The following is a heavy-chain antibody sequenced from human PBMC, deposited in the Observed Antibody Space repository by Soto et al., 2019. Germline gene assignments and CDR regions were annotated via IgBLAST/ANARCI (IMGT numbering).Heavy chain of an antibody. V-gene: IGHV3-48*04. D-gene: IGHD2-15*01. CDR1: GFRFTSFG. Sequence: DVVLVNYGGGFVRPGESLRLSCGASGFRFTSFGMNWVRQGPGKGLEWLSYISGLSATTYYADSVRGRFTVSRDNDMNLVFLQLNNLRGDDTAVYYCTRGGAARPDYWGQGSRVVVSS. CDR3: TRGGAARPDY. CDR2: ISGLSATT. J-gene: IGHJ4*02.